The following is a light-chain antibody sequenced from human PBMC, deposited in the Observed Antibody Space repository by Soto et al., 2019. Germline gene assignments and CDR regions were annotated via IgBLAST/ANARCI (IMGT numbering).Light chain of an antibody. Sequence: DIVMTQSPATLSVSPGERATLSCRASQSVNRNLAWYQQKFGQAPRLLIYAASTRATGIPARFSGSGSETEFTLTISSLQYEDFAIYYCQQDNNGLTFGQGTKVEI. CDR3: QQDNNGLT. J-gene: IGKJ1*01. CDR1: QSVNRN. CDR2: AAS. V-gene: IGKV3-15*01.